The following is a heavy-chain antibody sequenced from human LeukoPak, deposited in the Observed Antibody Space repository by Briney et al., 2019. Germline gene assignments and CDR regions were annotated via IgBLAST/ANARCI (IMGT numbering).Heavy chain of an antibody. CDR1: GGSISNSY. CDR3: ARDPGGSRGWFDY. V-gene: IGHV4-59*01. J-gene: IGHJ4*02. CDR2: VHYSGAT. D-gene: IGHD6-19*01. Sequence: SETLSLTCTVSGGSISNSYWSWIRQSPEKGLEWIGYVHYSGATRYNPSLRSRVTISLDKSQNQFSLKLNSVTAAETAVYYCARDPGGSRGWFDYWGRGTLVTVSS.